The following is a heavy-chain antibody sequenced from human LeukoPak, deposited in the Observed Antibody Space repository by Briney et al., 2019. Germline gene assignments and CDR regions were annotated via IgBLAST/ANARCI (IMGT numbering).Heavy chain of an antibody. J-gene: IGHJ4*02. CDR2: ISYDGSNK. V-gene: IGHV3-30*03. CDR3: VAANPTSDY. Sequence: PGGSLRLSCAASGFTFSSYGMHWVRQAPGKGLEWVAVISYDGSNKYYADSVKGRFTISRDNSKNTLYLQMNSLRAEDTAVYYCVAANPTSDYWGQGTLVTVSS. D-gene: IGHD2-15*01. CDR1: GFTFSSYG.